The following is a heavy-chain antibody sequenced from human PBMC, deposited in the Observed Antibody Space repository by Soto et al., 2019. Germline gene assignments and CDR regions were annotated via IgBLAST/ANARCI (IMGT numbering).Heavy chain of an antibody. CDR1: GYTFTSYG. D-gene: IGHD3-3*01. Sequence: VASVKVSCKASGYTFTSYGISWVRQAPGQGLEWMGWISAYNGNTNYAQKLQGRVTMTTDTSTSTAYMELRSLRSDDTAVYYCARDSTPVVRFLEWFQTYGMDVWGQGTAVTVAS. CDR2: ISAYNGNT. J-gene: IGHJ6*02. CDR3: ARDSTPVVRFLEWFQTYGMDV. V-gene: IGHV1-18*01.